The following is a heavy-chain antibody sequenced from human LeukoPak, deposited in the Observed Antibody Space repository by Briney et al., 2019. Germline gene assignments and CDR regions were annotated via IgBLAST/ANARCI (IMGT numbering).Heavy chain of an antibody. J-gene: IGHJ4*02. D-gene: IGHD2-2*01. V-gene: IGHV4-59*01. Sequence: SETLSLTCTVSGGSISSYYRSWIRQPPGKGLEWIGYIYYSGSTNYNPSLKSRVTISVDTSKNQFSLKLSSVTAADTAVYYCARGDVGYCSSTSCHYFDYWGQGALVTVSS. CDR1: GGSISSYY. CDR3: ARGDVGYCSSTSCHYFDY. CDR2: IYYSGST.